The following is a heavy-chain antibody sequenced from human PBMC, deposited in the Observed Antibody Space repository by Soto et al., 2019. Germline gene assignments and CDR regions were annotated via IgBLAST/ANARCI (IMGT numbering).Heavy chain of an antibody. V-gene: IGHV4-39*01. Sequence: SETLSLTCTVSGGSISSSSYYWGWIRQPPGKGLEWIGSIYYSGSTYYNPSLKSRVTISVDTSKNQFSLRLSSVTAADTAVYYCARHDYGDFDYWGQGTLVTVSS. CDR3: ARHDYGDFDY. CDR1: GGSISSSSYY. CDR2: IYYSGST. J-gene: IGHJ4*02. D-gene: IGHD4-17*01.